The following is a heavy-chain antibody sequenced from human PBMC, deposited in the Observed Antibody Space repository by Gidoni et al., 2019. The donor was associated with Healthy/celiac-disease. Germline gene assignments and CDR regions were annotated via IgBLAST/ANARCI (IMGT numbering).Heavy chain of an antibody. Sequence: QVQLVQSGAEVKKPGASVKGTWKGSGYTFTGYYMHWVRQAPGQGLGWMGWINPNSGVTNYAHKFQGTVTMTRDTSISTAYMELSRLRSDDTAVYYCASARAAATSYYYYGMDVWGQGTTVTVSS. D-gene: IGHD6-13*01. CDR1: GYTFTGYY. CDR3: ASARAAATSYYYYGMDV. CDR2: INPNSGVT. J-gene: IGHJ6*02. V-gene: IGHV1-2*07.